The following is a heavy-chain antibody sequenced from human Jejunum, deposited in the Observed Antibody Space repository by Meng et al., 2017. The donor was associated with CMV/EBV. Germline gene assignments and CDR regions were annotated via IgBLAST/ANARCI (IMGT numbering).Heavy chain of an antibody. CDR2: ISTPGTRV. D-gene: IGHD3-10*01. CDR1: GFSFSDYS. J-gene: IGHJ4*02. CDR3: AKVGSRYYFES. Sequence: AASGFSFSDYSMNWVRQAPGKGLEWIAYISTPGTRVDYADSVKGRFTISRDHAKNSLSLQMHSLRVEDTATYFCAKVGSRYYFESWGQGLLVTVSS. V-gene: IGHV3-48*04.